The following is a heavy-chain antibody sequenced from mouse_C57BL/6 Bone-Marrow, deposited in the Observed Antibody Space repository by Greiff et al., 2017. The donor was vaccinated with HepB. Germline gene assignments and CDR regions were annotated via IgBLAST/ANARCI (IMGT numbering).Heavy chain of an antibody. CDR2: IWRGGST. J-gene: IGHJ4*01. V-gene: IGHV2-5*01. D-gene: IGHD1-1*01. CDR3: AKNYGSSLRAMDY. Sequence: QVQLQQSGPGLVQPSQSLSITCTVSGFSFTSYGVHWVRQSPGKGLEWLGVIWRGGSTDYNAAFMSRLSITKDNSKSQVFFKMNSLQADDTAIYYCAKNYGSSLRAMDYWGQGTSVTVSS. CDR1: GFSFTSYG.